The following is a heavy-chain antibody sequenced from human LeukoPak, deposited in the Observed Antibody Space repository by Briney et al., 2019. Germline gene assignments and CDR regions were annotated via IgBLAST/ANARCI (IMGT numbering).Heavy chain of an antibody. D-gene: IGHD3-3*01. CDR1: GFTFSNYW. CDR3: GRSGNFWSGSGVAY. V-gene: IGHV3-74*01. Sequence: GGSLRHSCAASGFTFSNYWMYWVRQAPGKGLVWVSQIKSDGNITNYADSVKGRFTISRDNAKNTLFLQMNSLRAEDTAVYYCGRSGNFWSGSGVAYWGQGTLVTVSS. CDR2: IKSDGNIT. J-gene: IGHJ4*02.